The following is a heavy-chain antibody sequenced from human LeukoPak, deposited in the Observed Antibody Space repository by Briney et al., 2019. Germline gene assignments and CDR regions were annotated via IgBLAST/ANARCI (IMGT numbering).Heavy chain of an antibody. V-gene: IGHV3-48*03. CDR3: ARDSGYADAFDI. Sequence: GGSLRLSCAASGFTFSSYEMNWVRQAPGKGMEWVSYISSSGSTKHYADSVKGRFTISRDNAKNSLYLQMNSLRAEDTAVYYCARDSGYADAFDIWGQGTMVTVSS. J-gene: IGHJ3*02. CDR1: GFTFSSYE. CDR2: ISSSGSTK. D-gene: IGHD5-12*01.